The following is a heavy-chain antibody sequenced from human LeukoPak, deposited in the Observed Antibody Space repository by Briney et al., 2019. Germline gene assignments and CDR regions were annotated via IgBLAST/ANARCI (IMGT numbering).Heavy chain of an antibody. CDR1: GGSISSYY. CDR2: IYYSGST. V-gene: IGHV4-59*01. Sequence: SETLSLTCTVSGGSISSYYWSWIRQPPGKGLEWIGYIYYSGSTNYNPSLKSRVTISVDTSKNQFSLKLSSVTAADTAVYYCACSERGGYSYGPLYYFDYWGQGTLVTVSS. CDR3: ACSERGGYSYGPLYYFDY. D-gene: IGHD5-18*01. J-gene: IGHJ4*02.